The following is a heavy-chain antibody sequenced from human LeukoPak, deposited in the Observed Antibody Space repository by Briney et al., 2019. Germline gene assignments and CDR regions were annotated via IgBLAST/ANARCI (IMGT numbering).Heavy chain of an antibody. Sequence: GGSLRLSCAASGFTFSSYGMHWVRQAPGKGLEWVAFIRYDGSNKYYADSVKGRITISRDNSKNTLYLQMNSLRAEDTAVYYCAKDPQYDTLTGYYSSQSYYFDYWGQGTLVTVSS. D-gene: IGHD3-9*01. CDR2: IRYDGSNK. CDR1: GFTFSSYG. V-gene: IGHV3-30*02. J-gene: IGHJ4*02. CDR3: AKDPQYDTLTGYYSSQSYYFDY.